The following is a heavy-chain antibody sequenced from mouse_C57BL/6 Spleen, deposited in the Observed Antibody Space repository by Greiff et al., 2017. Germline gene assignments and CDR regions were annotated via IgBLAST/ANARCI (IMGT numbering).Heavy chain of an antibody. J-gene: IGHJ4*01. CDR2: INPNNGGT. V-gene: IGHV1-18*01. CDR3: ARSSYDYYAMDY. CDR1: GYTFTDYN. Sequence: EVQGVESGPELVKPGASVKIPCKASGYTFTDYNMDWVKQSHGKSLEWIGDINPNNGGTIYNQKFKGKATLTVDKSSSTAYMELRSLTSEDTAVYYCARSSYDYYAMDYWGQGTSVTVSS.